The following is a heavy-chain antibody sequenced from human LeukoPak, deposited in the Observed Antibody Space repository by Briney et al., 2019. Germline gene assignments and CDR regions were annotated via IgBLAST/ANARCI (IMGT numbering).Heavy chain of an antibody. CDR1: GASITSFY. J-gene: IGHJ4*02. CDR2: SYFSGST. Sequence: PSETLSLTCSVSGASITSFYWSWIRQSPGKGLEWIGYSYFSGSTHFNPSLKSRVTTSVDTSKNQLSLELASVTAADTAVYYCARALYGSGVFDSWGQGTLVTVSS. CDR3: ARALYGSGVFDS. V-gene: IGHV4-59*01. D-gene: IGHD3-10*01.